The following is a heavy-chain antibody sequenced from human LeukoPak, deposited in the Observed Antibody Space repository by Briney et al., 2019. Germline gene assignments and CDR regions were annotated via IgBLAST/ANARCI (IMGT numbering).Heavy chain of an antibody. CDR2: IRHDGSNK. Sequence: GGSLRLSCAASGFTFSSYGMHWVRQAPGKGLEWVAFIRHDGSNKYYADSVKGRFTISRDNSKNTLYLQMNSLRAEDTGVYYCAREQPYYYDSSGTALMAEIKYYFDYWGQGTLVTVSS. CDR1: GFTFSSYG. D-gene: IGHD3-22*01. V-gene: IGHV3-30*02. CDR3: AREQPYYYDSSGTALMAEIKYYFDY. J-gene: IGHJ4*02.